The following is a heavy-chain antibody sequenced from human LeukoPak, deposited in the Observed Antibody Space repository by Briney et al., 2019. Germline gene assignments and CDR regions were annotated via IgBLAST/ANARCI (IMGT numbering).Heavy chain of an antibody. D-gene: IGHD1-26*01. J-gene: IGHJ4*02. V-gene: IGHV3-7*01. Sequence: GGSLRLSCAASGFTLSSYWMTWVRQAPGKGLEWMANIRDDGSDKYYVDSVKGRFTISRDNAQNTLLLQMDSLRVEDTAVYYCVRHTRRSPGDYWGQGTLVTVST. CDR3: VRHTRRSPGDY. CDR1: GFTLSSYW. CDR2: IRDDGSDK.